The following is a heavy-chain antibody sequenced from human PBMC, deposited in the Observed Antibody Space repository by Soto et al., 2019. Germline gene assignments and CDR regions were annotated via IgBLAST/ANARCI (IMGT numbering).Heavy chain of an antibody. CDR1: GYTFTSYD. CDR3: ARGRCEYYDSSGNPIGFDH. CDR2: MNPNSGNT. D-gene: IGHD3-22*01. J-gene: IGHJ5*02. V-gene: IGHV1-8*01. Sequence: APVKVACPASGYTFTSYDINWVRQATGQGLEWMGWMNPNSGNTGYAQKFQGRVTMTRNTSISTAYMELSSLRSEDAAVYYCARGRCEYYDSSGNPIGFDHWGKGTLGT.